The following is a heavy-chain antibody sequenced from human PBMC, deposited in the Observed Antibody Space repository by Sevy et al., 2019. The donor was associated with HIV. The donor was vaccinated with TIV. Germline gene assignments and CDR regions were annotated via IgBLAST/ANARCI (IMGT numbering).Heavy chain of an antibody. Sequence: GGSLRLSCAASGFTFSDYYMSWIRQAPGKGLEWVSYISSSGSTIYYADSVKGRFTISMDNAKNSLYLQMNSLRAEDTAVYYCAILGYCSGGSCYSRVSAFDIWGQGTMVTVSS. D-gene: IGHD2-15*01. J-gene: IGHJ3*02. CDR1: GFTFSDYY. CDR3: AILGYCSGGSCYSRVSAFDI. V-gene: IGHV3-11*01. CDR2: ISSSGSTI.